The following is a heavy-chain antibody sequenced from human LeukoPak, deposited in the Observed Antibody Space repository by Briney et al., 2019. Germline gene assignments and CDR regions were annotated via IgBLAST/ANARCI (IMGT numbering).Heavy chain of an antibody. D-gene: IGHD6-19*01. CDR1: GFTFSSYW. CDR2: INQDGSEK. CDR3: AREGGSSGWYDAFHI. J-gene: IGHJ3*02. V-gene: IGHV3-7*01. Sequence: GGSLRLSCAASGFTFSSYWMTWVRQAPGKGLEWVASINQDGSEKYYVDSVKGRFTISRDNTKNLVYLQINSLRAEDTAVHYCAREGGSSGWYDAFHIWGQGAMVTVSS.